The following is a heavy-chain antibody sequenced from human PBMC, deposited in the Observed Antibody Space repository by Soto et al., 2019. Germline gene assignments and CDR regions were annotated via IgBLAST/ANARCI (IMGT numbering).Heavy chain of an antibody. J-gene: IGHJ4*02. CDR3: ATDRGYNDFWSGYFPS. CDR1: GFTFSSYW. Sequence: PGGSLRLSCAASGFTFSSYWMSWVRQAPGKGLEWVANIKQDGSEKYYVDSVKGRFTISRDNAKNSLYLQMNSLRAEDTAVYYCATDRGYNDFWSGYFPSWGQGTLVTVYS. CDR2: IKQDGSEK. D-gene: IGHD3-3*01. V-gene: IGHV3-7*01.